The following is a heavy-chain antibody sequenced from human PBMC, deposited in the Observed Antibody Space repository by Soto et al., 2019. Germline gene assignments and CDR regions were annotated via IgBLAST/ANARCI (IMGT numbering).Heavy chain of an antibody. V-gene: IGHV3-23*01. CDR1: GFTFSSYA. D-gene: IGHD2-15*01. CDR2: ISGSGGST. Sequence: GGSLRLSCAASGFTFSSYAMSWVRQAPGKGLEWVSAISGSGGSTYYADSVKGRFTISRDNSKNTLYLQMNSLRAEDTAVYYCAKRPHCSGGSCYPSSYGPFDYWGQGTLVTVSS. J-gene: IGHJ4*02. CDR3: AKRPHCSGGSCYPSSYGPFDY.